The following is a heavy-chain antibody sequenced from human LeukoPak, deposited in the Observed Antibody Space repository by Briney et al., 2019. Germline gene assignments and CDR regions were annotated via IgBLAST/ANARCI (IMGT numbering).Heavy chain of an antibody. Sequence: GGSLRLSCSASGLTFRRYWMHWVRQPPGKGLVWVSCINSDGSSTSYAPSVKGRFTISRDNAKNTLYLQMNSLRAEDTAVYYCARDSYADPYCGGDCYSGWYFDLWGRGTLVTVSS. J-gene: IGHJ2*01. CDR2: INSDGSST. V-gene: IGHV3-74*01. CDR3: ARDSYADPYCGGDCYSGWYFDL. D-gene: IGHD2-21*02. CDR1: GLTFRRYW.